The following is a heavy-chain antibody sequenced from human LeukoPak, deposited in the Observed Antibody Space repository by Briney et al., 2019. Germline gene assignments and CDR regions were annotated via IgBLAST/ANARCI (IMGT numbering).Heavy chain of an antibody. CDR1: GFTFSSYG. D-gene: IGHD3-9*01. CDR2: ISYDGSNK. Sequence: AGGSLRLSCAASGFTFSSYGMHWVRQAPGKGLEWVAVISYDGSNKYYADSVKGRSTISRDNSKNTLYLQMNSLRAEDTAVYYCAKDKGYDILTGSGPYYYYGMDVWGQGTTVTVSS. CDR3: AKDKGYDILTGSGPYYYYGMDV. V-gene: IGHV3-30*18. J-gene: IGHJ6*02.